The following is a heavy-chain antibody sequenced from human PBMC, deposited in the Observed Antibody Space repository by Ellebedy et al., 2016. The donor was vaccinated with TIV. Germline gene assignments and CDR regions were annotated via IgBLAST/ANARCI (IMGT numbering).Heavy chain of an antibody. D-gene: IGHD3-16*02. CDR2: IYTDDTT. CDR3: ARASFFDVDLSGWYFDL. V-gene: IGHV3-66*01. CDR1: GFTLSSYA. J-gene: IGHJ2*01. Sequence: GGSLRLSCAASGFTLSSYAMNWVRQAPGKGPEWVSGIYTDDTTYYADSVKGRFPISRDNAKNTLYLHIDSLRTEDTAVYYCARASFFDVDLSGWYFDLWGRGTLVTVSS.